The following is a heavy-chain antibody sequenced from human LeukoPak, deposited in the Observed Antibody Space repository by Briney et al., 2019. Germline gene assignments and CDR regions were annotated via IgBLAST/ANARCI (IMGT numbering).Heavy chain of an antibody. J-gene: IGHJ4*02. CDR2: ISSSSSYT. CDR3: ARDGRPYYYDSSGYYSY. D-gene: IGHD3-22*01. V-gene: IGHV3-11*06. CDR1: GFTFSDYY. Sequence: PGGSLRLSCAASGFTFSDYYMSWIRQAPGKGLEWVSYISSSSSYTNYADSVKGRFTISRDNSKNTLYLQMNSLRAEDTAVYYCARDGRPYYYDSSGYYSYWGQGTLVTVSS.